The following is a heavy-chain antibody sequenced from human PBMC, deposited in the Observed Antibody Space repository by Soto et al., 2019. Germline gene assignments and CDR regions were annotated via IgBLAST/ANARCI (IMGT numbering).Heavy chain of an antibody. CDR2: IIPIFGVP. V-gene: IGHV1-69*13. Sequence: GASVKVSCKASGGPFSNYAISWLRRSPGQGLEWMGAIIPIFGVPNYAQNFRGRVTITADDSTSTAYMELSSLTSEDTATYFCARDVDSGYESPNYNYYGMAVWGQGTTVTVSS. CDR1: GGPFSNYA. D-gene: IGHD5-12*01. J-gene: IGHJ6*02. CDR3: ARDVDSGYESPNYNYYGMAV.